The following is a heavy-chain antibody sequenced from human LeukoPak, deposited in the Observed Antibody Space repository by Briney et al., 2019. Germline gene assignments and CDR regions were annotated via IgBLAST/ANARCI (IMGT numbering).Heavy chain of an antibody. CDR3: AKGSSGWYANYYYGMDV. D-gene: IGHD6-19*01. CDR2: ISYDGSNK. J-gene: IGHJ6*02. Sequence: GGSLRLSCAASGFTFSSYWMNWARQAPGKGLEWVAVISYDGSNKYYADSVKGRFTISRDNSKNTLYLQMNSLRAEDTAVYYCAKGSSGWYANYYYGMDVWGQGTTVTVSS. V-gene: IGHV3-30*18. CDR1: GFTFSSYW.